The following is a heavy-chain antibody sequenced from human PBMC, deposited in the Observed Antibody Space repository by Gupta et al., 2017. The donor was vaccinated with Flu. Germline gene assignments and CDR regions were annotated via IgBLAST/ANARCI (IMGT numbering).Heavy chain of an antibody. V-gene: IGHV3-33*01. J-gene: IGHJ4*02. CDR2: IWYDGSNK. D-gene: IGHD3-22*01. CDR3: ARDGSSGYYGDY. CDR1: GFTFSNYG. Sequence: QVQLVESGGGVVQPGRSLRLSCAASGFTFSNYGMHWVRQAPGKGLEWVAVIWYDGSNKYYADSVKGRFTISRDNSKNTLYLQMNSLRAEDTAVYYWARDGSSGYYGDYWGQGTLVTVSS.